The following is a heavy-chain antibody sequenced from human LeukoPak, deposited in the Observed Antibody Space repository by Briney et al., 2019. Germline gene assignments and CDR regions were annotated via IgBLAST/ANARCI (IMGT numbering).Heavy chain of an antibody. J-gene: IGHJ6*03. CDR1: GFTFSSYW. CDR3: ASLPGYSSGWWGPYYYMDV. Sequence: PGGSLRLSCAASGFTFSSYWMSWVRQAPGKGLEWVANIKQDGSEKYYVDSVKGRFTISRDNAKNSLYLQMNSLRAEDTAVYYCASLPGYSSGWWGPYYYMDVWGKGTTVTISS. CDR2: IKQDGSEK. D-gene: IGHD6-19*01. V-gene: IGHV3-7*01.